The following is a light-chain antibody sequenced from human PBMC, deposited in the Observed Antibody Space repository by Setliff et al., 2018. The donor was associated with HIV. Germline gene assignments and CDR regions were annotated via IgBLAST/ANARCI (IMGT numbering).Light chain of an antibody. Sequence: QPALTQPPSVSGAPGQRVTISCTGSSSNIGAGFDVHWYQQVPGTAPKLLIYANNNRPSGVPDRFSGSNSGTSASLAITGLLPQDEGDYYCQSYDRSLNSVVFGGGTKVTVL. CDR3: QSYDRSLNSVV. CDR2: ANN. J-gene: IGLJ2*01. V-gene: IGLV1-40*01. CDR1: SSNIGAGFD.